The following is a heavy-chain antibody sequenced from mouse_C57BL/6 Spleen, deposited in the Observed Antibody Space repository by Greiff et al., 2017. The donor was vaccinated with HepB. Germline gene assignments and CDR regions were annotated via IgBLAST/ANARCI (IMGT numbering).Heavy chain of an antibody. J-gene: IGHJ4*01. Sequence: VQLQQPGAELVKPGASVKLSCKASGYTFTSYWMQWVKQRPGQGLEWIGEIDPSDSYTNYNQKFKGKATLTVDTSSSTAYMQLSSLTSEDSAVYYCARATVYYAMDYWGQGTSVTVSS. V-gene: IGHV1-50*01. D-gene: IGHD1-1*01. CDR1: GYTFTSYW. CDR3: ARATVYYAMDY. CDR2: IDPSDSYT.